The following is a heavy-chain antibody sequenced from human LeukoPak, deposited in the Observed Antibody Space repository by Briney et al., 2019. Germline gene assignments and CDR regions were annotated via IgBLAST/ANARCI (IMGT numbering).Heavy chain of an antibody. V-gene: IGHV3-23*01. Sequence: GGSLRLSCAASGLTFSSYGMSWVRQAPGKGLEWVSAISGSGGSTYYADSVKGRFTISRDRSKNTLYLQMNSLRAEDTAVYYCAKAGGYSGYDLSVFDYWGQGTLVTVSS. CDR3: AKAGGYSGYDLSVFDY. CDR2: ISGSGGST. J-gene: IGHJ4*02. CDR1: GLTFSSYG. D-gene: IGHD5-12*01.